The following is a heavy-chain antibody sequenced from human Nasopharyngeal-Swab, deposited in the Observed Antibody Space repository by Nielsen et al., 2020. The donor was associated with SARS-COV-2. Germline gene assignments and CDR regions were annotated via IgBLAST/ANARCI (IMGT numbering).Heavy chain of an antibody. V-gene: IGHV1-2*06. CDR2: INPNSGGT. Sequence: ASVTVSCKASGYTITGYYMHWVRQAPGQGLEWMGRINPNSGGTNYAQKFQGRVTMTRDTSISTAYMELSRLRSDDTAVYYCARAAPGRSYYFDYWGQGTLVTVSS. CDR1: GYTITGYY. CDR3: ARAAPGRSYYFDY. J-gene: IGHJ4*02.